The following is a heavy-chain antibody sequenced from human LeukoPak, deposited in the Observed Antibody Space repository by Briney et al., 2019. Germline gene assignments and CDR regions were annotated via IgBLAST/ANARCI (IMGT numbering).Heavy chain of an antibody. D-gene: IGHD1-1*01. V-gene: IGHV3-13*01. J-gene: IGHJ4*02. CDR2: IGTAGDT. CDR3: ARVAKERVGGVYYFDY. CDR1: GFTFSDYD. Sequence: GGSLRLSCAASGFTFSDYDMHWVRQATGRGLEWVSAIGTAGDTYYTGSAKGRFTISRENAKNSLYLQMNSLRAGDTAVYYCARVAKERVGGVYYFDYWGQGTLVTVSS.